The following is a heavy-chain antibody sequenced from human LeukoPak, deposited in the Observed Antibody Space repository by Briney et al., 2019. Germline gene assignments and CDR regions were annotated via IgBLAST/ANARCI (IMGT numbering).Heavy chain of an antibody. D-gene: IGHD6-19*01. J-gene: IGHJ1*01. Sequence: SETLSLTCSVSGGSISSYYWSWIRQSPGKGLEWIGYIYNSGSTNYNPSLKSRVTISVDTSKDQFSLKLSSVTAADTAVYYCARSSSGWYPKYFQHWGQGTLVTVSS. V-gene: IGHV4-59*12. CDR3: ARSSSGWYPKYFQH. CDR2: IYNSGST. CDR1: GGSISSYY.